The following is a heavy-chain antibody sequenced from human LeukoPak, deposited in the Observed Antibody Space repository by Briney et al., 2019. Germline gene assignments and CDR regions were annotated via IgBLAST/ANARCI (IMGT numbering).Heavy chain of an antibody. Sequence: GGSLRLSCAASGFTFSSYWMSWVRQAPGKGLEWVANIKQDGSEKYYVDSVKGRFTISRDNAKNSLYLQQNSLRAEDTAVYYCARDSGGVLGGYNWYYYYGMDVWGQGTTVTVSS. D-gene: IGHD5-24*01. V-gene: IGHV3-7*03. CDR2: IKQDGSEK. J-gene: IGHJ6*02. CDR3: ARDSGGVLGGYNWYYYYGMDV. CDR1: GFTFSSYW.